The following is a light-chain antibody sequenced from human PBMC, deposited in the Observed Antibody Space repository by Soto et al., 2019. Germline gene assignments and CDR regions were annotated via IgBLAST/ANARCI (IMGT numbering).Light chain of an antibody. CDR2: DVS. Sequence: QSVLTQPASVSASPEQSIAISCTGTSSDVGGYTFVSWYQQHPGKAPKLMIYDVSNRPSGISNRFSGSKSGNTASLTISGLQAEDEADYYCSSYTSRNTYVFGTGTKVTVL. V-gene: IGLV2-14*01. J-gene: IGLJ1*01. CDR3: SSYTSRNTYV. CDR1: SSDVGGYTF.